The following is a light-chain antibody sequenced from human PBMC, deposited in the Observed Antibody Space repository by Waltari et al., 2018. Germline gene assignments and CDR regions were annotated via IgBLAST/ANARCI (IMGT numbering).Light chain of an antibody. CDR3: MQGTHWQWT. J-gene: IGKJ1*01. Sequence: DVVMTQSPLSLPVTLGQPASISCRSSHSLVYSDGNTYLSWFHQRPGQSPRRLIYKVSNRDSGVPDRFSGSGSRTDFTLKISRVEAEDVGVYYCMQGTHWQWTFGQGTKVEIK. V-gene: IGKV2-30*01. CDR1: HSLVYSDGNTY. CDR2: KVS.